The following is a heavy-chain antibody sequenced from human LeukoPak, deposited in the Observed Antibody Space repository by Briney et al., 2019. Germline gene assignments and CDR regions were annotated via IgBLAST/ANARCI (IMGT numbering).Heavy chain of an antibody. D-gene: IGHD3-3*01. CDR3: ARQSSWLLYLRYFDY. CDR1: GGSISSYY. J-gene: IGHJ4*02. CDR2: IYSSGST. Sequence: SETLSLTCTVSGGSISSYYWSWIRQPPGKGLEWIGYIYSSGSTNYNTSLKSRVTISVDTSKNQFSLKLSSVTAADTAVYYCARQSSWLLYLRYFDYWGQGTLVTVSS. V-gene: IGHV4-59*08.